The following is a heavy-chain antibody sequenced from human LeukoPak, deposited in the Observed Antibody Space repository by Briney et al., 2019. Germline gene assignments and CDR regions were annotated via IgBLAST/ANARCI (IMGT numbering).Heavy chain of an antibody. D-gene: IGHD6-13*01. V-gene: IGHV4-39*01. Sequence: SETLSLTCTVSGGSISSSSYYWGWIRQPPGKGLEWIASIYYSGSTYYNPSLKSRVTISADTSKNQFSLKLSSVTAADTAVYYCARQRSWYHFDYWAREPWSPSPQ. CDR2: IYYSGST. J-gene: IGHJ4*02. CDR3: ARQRSWYHFDY. CDR1: GGSISSSSYY.